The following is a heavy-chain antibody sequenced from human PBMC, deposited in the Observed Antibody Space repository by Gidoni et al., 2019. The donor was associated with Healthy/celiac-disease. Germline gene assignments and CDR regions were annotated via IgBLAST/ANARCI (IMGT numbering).Heavy chain of an antibody. CDR3: ARDYGSVVDY. Sequence: QVQRVESGGGVVQPGRSLRLSCAASGFTFSSYGRHWVRQAPGKGLEWVAVIWYDGSNKYCADAVKGRFTISRDNSKNSLYLQMNSRRAEDTAVYYCARDYGSVVDYWGQGTLVTVSS. V-gene: IGHV3-33*01. J-gene: IGHJ4*02. D-gene: IGHD3-10*01. CDR2: IWYDGSNK. CDR1: GFTFSSYG.